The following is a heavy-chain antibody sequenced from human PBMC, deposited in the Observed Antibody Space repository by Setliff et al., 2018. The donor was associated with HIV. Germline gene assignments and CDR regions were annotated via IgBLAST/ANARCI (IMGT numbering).Heavy chain of an antibody. CDR2: ISSSRSYI. CDR1: GFTFGSYD. J-gene: IGHJ3*02. Sequence: PGGSLRLSCAASGFTFGSYDMNWVRQAPGKGLEWVSSISSSRSYIYYADSVKGRFTISRDNAKNSLYLQMNSLRADDTAVYYCARCFLGWGDRWSVDAFDIWGQGTMVTVSS. V-gene: IGHV3-21*01. CDR3: ARCFLGWGDRWSVDAFDI. D-gene: IGHD3-16*01.